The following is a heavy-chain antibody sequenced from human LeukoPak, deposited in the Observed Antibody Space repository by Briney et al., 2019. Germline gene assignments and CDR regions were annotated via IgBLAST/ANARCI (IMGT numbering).Heavy chain of an antibody. CDR2: ISSSVTTV. CDR3: ARDKRKGIVGSTKSYFDY. J-gene: IGHJ4*02. CDR1: GFAFSNYW. Sequence: GGSLRLSCAASGFAFSNYWMSWVRQAPGKGLEWVSHISSSVTTVYYADSVRGRFTLSRDNAKNSVSLQMNSLRAEDTAVYYCARDKRKGIVGSTKSYFDYWGQGTLVTVSS. D-gene: IGHD1-26*01. V-gene: IGHV3-11*04.